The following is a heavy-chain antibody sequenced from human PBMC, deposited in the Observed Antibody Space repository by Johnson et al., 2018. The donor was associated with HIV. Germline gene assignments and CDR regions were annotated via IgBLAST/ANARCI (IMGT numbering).Heavy chain of an antibody. V-gene: IGHV3-30*04. Sequence: LVESGGGVVQPGRSVRLSCAASGLSFSDYGMHWVRQAPGKGLEWVAVISYDGSNKYYADSVKGRFTISRDNSMHTMYLQMNSLRAEDTAVYYCAREWRQWRARAFDIWGQGTMVTVSS. CDR3: AREWRQWRARAFDI. D-gene: IGHD6-19*01. CDR1: GLSFSDYG. CDR2: ISYDGSNK. J-gene: IGHJ3*02.